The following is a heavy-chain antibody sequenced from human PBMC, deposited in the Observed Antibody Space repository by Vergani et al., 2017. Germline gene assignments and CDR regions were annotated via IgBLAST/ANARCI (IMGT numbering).Heavy chain of an antibody. CDR2: ISGSGGST. D-gene: IGHD3-3*01. CDR1: GFTFSSYA. CDR3: AKDRGATIFGVVTPSGMDV. J-gene: IGHJ6*02. Sequence: VQLLESGGGLVQPGGSLRLSCAASGFTFSSYAMSWVRPAPGKGLEWVSAISGSGGSTYYADSVKGRFTISRDNSKNTLYLQMNSLRAEDTAVYYWAKDRGATIFGVVTPSGMDVWGQGTTVTVSS. V-gene: IGHV3-23*01.